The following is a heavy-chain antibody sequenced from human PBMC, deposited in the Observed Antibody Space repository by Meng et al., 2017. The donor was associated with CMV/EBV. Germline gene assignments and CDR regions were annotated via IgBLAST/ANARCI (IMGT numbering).Heavy chain of an antibody. V-gene: IGHV4-61*01. CDR3: ARCTNYFDP. J-gene: IGHJ5*02. Sequence: QVQLQESGPGLVKPSETLSLTCSVSGGSVSSGSYYWTWIRQPPGKGLEWIGYIYHSGSTNYNPSLKSRVTISVDASRDQFSLRLSSVTAADTAVYYCARCTNYFDPWGQGTLVTGLL. CDR2: IYHSGST. D-gene: IGHD4/OR15-4a*01. CDR1: GGSVSSGSYY.